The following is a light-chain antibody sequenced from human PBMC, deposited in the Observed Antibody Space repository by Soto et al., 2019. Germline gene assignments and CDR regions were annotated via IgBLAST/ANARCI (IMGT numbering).Light chain of an antibody. Sequence: IVMTQSPATLSVSQEDRAPLSCRASQSVSILLAWYQQKPGQAPRLLIHGATTRATGIPARFSGSGSGTEFTLIISSLQSEDVAVYYCQHYKTWPLSFGGGTKVENK. J-gene: IGKJ4*01. V-gene: IGKV3-15*01. CDR1: QSVSIL. CDR2: GAT. CDR3: QHYKTWPLS.